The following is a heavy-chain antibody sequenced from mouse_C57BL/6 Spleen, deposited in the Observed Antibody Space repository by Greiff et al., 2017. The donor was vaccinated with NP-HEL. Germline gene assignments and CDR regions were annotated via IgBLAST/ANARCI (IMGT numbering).Heavy chain of an antibody. CDR2: INPNNGGT. D-gene: IGHD1-1*01. J-gene: IGHJ2*01. V-gene: IGHV1-26*01. Sequence: EVQLQQSGPELVKPGASVKISCKASGYTFTDYYMNWVKQSHGKSLEWIGDINPNNGGTSYNQKFKGKATLTVDKSSSTAYMELRSLTSEDSAVYYCAKNYGCSYDFDYWGQGTTLTVSS. CDR3: AKNYGCSYDFDY. CDR1: GYTFTDYY.